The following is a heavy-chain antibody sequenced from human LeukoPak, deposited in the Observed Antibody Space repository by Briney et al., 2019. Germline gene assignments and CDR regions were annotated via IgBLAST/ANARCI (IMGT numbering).Heavy chain of an antibody. D-gene: IGHD4-11*01. CDR2: ISAYNGNT. J-gene: IGHJ4*02. CDR3: ARLNCRMTTCQDYNFDY. CDR1: GYTFTSYG. Sequence: GASVKASCKASGYTFTSYGISWVRQAPGQGLEWMGWISAYNGNTNYAQKLQGRVTMTTDTSTSTAYMELRSLRSDDTAVYYCARLNCRMTTCQDYNFDYWGQGTLVTVSS. V-gene: IGHV1-18*01.